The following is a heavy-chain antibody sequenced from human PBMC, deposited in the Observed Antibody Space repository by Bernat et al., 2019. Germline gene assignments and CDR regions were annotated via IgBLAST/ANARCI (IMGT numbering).Heavy chain of an antibody. D-gene: IGHD2-15*01. CDR2: IYYSGND. V-gene: IGHV4-39*01. CDR3: ARHGNSVVVVGATAFDY. J-gene: IGHJ4*02. CDR1: VGSITSSSYF. Sequence: QLQLQESGPGLVNPSETLSLTCTVSVGSITSSSYFWGWIRQPPGKGLEWIGSIYYSGNDYYNPSLKSRDTIAVDTSKRQFSLKLSSVTATDTAVYYCARHGNSVVVVGATAFDYWGQGTLVTVSS.